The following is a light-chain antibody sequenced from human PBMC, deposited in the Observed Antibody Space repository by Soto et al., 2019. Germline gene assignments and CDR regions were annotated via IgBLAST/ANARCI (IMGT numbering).Light chain of an antibody. CDR2: RSA. Sequence: QSVLTQPPSASGTPGQRVTISCSGTTSNIGHNYVCWYQQLPGSTPNLLILRSAQPPSGVPDRVSGSKSGTSASLTIGGLRSEAEVDYYCASWDDSLSGFVFGTGTKLTVL. CDR1: TSNIGHNY. V-gene: IGLV1-47*01. J-gene: IGLJ1*01. CDR3: ASWDDSLSGFV.